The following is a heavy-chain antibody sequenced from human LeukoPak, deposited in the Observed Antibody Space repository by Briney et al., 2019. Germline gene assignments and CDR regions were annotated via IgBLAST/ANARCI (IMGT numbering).Heavy chain of an antibody. J-gene: IGHJ4*02. CDR2: ISTYNGNT. D-gene: IGHD4-17*01. Sequence: ASVKVSCKASGYTFTSYGITWVRQAPGQGLEWMGWISTYNGNTNYAQKLQGRVTMTTDTSTSTAYMELSRLRSDDTAVYYCARQDMTTVTGLDYWDQGTLVTVSS. CDR3: ARQDMTTVTGLDY. V-gene: IGHV1-18*01. CDR1: GYTFTSYG.